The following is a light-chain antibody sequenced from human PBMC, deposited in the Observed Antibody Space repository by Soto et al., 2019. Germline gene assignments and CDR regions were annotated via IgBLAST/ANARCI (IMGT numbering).Light chain of an antibody. V-gene: IGKV3-20*01. Sequence: EIVMTQSPGTLSLSPGERATISCRASQVIGSRYLAWYHQKSGQAPRLLIYGASSRATGIPDRFSGSGSGTDFTLTISRLEPEAFGVYYCQQFGSSIPYTFGQGTKLEIK. J-gene: IGKJ2*01. CDR1: QVIGSRY. CDR3: QQFGSSIPYT. CDR2: GAS.